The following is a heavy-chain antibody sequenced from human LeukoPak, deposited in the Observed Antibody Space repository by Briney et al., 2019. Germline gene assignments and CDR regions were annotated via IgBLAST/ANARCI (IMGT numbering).Heavy chain of an antibody. Sequence: GGSLRLSCAASGFTFSSYSMNWVRQAPGKGLEWVSGISNSGGRTYYADSVKGRFTISRDNSKNTQYLQMNSLRAEDTAVYYCAKVAGRAFGEVIASRARYYMDVWGKGTTVTVPS. J-gene: IGHJ6*03. D-gene: IGHD3-16*02. CDR2: ISNSGGRT. V-gene: IGHV3-23*01. CDR3: AKVAGRAFGEVIASRARYYMDV. CDR1: GFTFSSYS.